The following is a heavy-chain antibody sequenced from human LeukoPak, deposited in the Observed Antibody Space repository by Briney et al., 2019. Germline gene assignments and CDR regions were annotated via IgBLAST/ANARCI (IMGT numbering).Heavy chain of an antibody. CDR1: GFTFSSYA. Sequence: GGSLRLSCAASGFTFSSYAMHWVRQAPGKGLEWVAVISYDGSNKYYADSVKGRFTISRDNSKNTLYLQMNSLRAEDTAVYYCAKWHDYSGSYSGDYWGQGTLVTVSS. CDR3: AKWHDYSGSYSGDY. CDR2: ISYDGSNK. D-gene: IGHD1-26*01. V-gene: IGHV3-30*04. J-gene: IGHJ4*02.